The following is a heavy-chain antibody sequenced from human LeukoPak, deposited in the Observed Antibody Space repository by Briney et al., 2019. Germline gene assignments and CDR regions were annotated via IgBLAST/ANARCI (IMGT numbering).Heavy chain of an antibody. CDR1: GFPFSSYP. CDR3: AKYVPGWVAVAGTYFDY. D-gene: IGHD6-19*01. Sequence: PGGPLTLPCAASGFPFSSYPMSWVRQAPGKGLQWLSDISGRGGIPHYVDSVKGRFPHITVHAKYTLYKQMNCLRAEDTAVYYCAKYVPGWVAVAGTYFDYWGQGTLVTVSS. CDR2: ISGRGGIP. J-gene: IGHJ4*02. V-gene: IGHV3-23*01.